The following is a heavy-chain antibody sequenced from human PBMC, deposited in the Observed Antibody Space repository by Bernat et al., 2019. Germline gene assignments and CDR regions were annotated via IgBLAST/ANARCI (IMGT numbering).Heavy chain of an antibody. J-gene: IGHJ4*02. CDR2: ISWNSGSI. Sequence: EVQLVESGGGLVQPGRSLRLSCAASGFTFDDYAMHWVRQAPGKGLEWVSGISWNSGSIGYVDSVKGRFTISRDNAKNSLYLQMNSLRAEDTALYYCAKDYYDDVYWGQGTLVTVSS. CDR1: GFTFDDYA. D-gene: IGHD3-22*01. V-gene: IGHV3-9*01. CDR3: AKDYYDDVY.